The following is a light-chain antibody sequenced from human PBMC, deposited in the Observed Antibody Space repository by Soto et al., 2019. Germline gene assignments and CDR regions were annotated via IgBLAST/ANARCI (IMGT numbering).Light chain of an antibody. J-gene: IGKJ1*01. Sequence: EIVLTQSPGTLSLSPGERATLSCRASQSVSSSYLAWYQQKPGQAPRLLIYDTSSRATGIPDRFSGSGSGTDLTLAISRLEPEDFAVYYCQQCGSSPSFGQGTKVELK. CDR1: QSVSSSY. V-gene: IGKV3-20*01. CDR2: DTS. CDR3: QQCGSSPS.